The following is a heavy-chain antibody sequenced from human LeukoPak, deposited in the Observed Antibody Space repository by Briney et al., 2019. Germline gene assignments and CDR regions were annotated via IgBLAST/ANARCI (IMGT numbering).Heavy chain of an antibody. CDR2: IRSKAYSGTT. D-gene: IGHD6-19*01. Sequence: SLRLSCTVSGFTFGDYAMSWVRQAPGKGLEWVGLIRSKAYSGTTEYAASMKGRFTISRDDSRSIAYLLMNSLKTEDTAVYYCTRHISVTGTGFDHWGQGTLDSVSS. J-gene: IGHJ4*02. CDR3: TRHISVTGTGFDH. CDR1: GFTFGDYA. V-gene: IGHV3-49*04.